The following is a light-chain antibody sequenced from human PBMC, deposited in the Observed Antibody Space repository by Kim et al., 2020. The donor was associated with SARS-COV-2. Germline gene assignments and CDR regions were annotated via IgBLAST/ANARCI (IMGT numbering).Light chain of an antibody. J-gene: IGKJ2*01. CDR3: QQYGDWPYV. Sequence: PPGERAAPSSVTSQNVGIILAWYQQKPGQAPRLLIYGASTRATGISDRFSGSGSGTDFTLTISSLQSEDLAVYYCQQYGDWPYVFGQGTKLEI. V-gene: IGKV3-15*01. CDR1: QNVGII. CDR2: GAS.